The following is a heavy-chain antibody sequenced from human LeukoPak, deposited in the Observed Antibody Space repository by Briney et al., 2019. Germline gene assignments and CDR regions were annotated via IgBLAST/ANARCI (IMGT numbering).Heavy chain of an antibody. Sequence: PGGSLRLSCAASGFTFSSYAMHWVRQAPGKGLEWVAVISYDGSNKYYADSVKGRFTISRDNSKNTLYLQMNSLRAEDTAVYYCARGLGIAAAGPFDYWGQGTLVTVSS. V-gene: IGHV3-30-3*01. CDR2: ISYDGSNK. D-gene: IGHD6-13*01. CDR1: GFTFSSYA. CDR3: ARGLGIAAAGPFDY. J-gene: IGHJ4*02.